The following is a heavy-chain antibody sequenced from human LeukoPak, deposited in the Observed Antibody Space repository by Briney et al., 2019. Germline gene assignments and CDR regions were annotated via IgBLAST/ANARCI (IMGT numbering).Heavy chain of an antibody. V-gene: IGHV4-39*01. J-gene: IGHJ4*02. CDR2: ISYGGNT. Sequence: SETLSLTCSVSGGSISSSSYYWGWIRQPPGKGLEWIGSISYGGNTYYNPSLKSRVTISVDTSKNQFSLQLTSVTAADTAVYYCARGQKKYSSSWYADWGQGTLVTVSS. D-gene: IGHD6-13*01. CDR3: ARGQKKYSSSWYAD. CDR1: GGSISSSSYY.